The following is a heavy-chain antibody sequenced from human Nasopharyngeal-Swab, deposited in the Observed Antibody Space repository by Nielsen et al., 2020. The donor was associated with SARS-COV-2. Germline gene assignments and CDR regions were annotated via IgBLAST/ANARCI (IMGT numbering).Heavy chain of an antibody. D-gene: IGHD3-3*01. V-gene: IGHV4-34*01. J-gene: IGHJ4*02. CDR1: GGSFSGYY. CDR3: ARGRPYYDFWSGQTYYFDY. CDR2: INHSRST. Sequence: GSLRLSCAVYGGSFSGYYWSWIRQPPGKGLEWIGEINHSRSTNYNPSLKSRVTISVDTSKNQFSLKLSSVTAADTAVYYCARGRPYYDFWSGQTYYFDYWGQGTLVTVSS.